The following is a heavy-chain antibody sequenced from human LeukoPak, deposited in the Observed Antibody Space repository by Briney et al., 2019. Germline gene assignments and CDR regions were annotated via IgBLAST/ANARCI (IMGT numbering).Heavy chain of an antibody. D-gene: IGHD1-14*01. J-gene: IGHJ4*02. Sequence: PGGSLRLSCAASGFTFNSYEMNWVRQAPGKGLEWVSYISSSGSTTSYADSVKGRFTISRDNAKNSLYLHMNSLRDEDTALYYCARSPRNPKCYFDYWGQGALVTVSS. CDR2: ISSSGSTT. CDR3: ARSPRNPKCYFDY. V-gene: IGHV3-48*03. CDR1: GFTFNSYE.